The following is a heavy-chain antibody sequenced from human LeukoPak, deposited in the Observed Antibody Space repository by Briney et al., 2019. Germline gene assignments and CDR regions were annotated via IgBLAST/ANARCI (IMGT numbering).Heavy chain of an antibody. CDR3: ARLTLRYFVIDY. D-gene: IGHD3-9*01. Sequence: KSSETLSLTCAVSGYSISSGYYWGWIRQPPGKGLEWIGSIYHSGSTYYNPSLKSRVTISVDTSKNQFSPKLSSVTAADTAVYYCARLTLRYFVIDYWGQGTLVTVSS. V-gene: IGHV4-38-2*01. CDR1: GYSISSGYY. J-gene: IGHJ4*02. CDR2: IYHSGST.